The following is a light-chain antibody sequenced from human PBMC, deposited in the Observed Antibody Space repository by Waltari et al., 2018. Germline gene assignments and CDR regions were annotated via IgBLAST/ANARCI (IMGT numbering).Light chain of an antibody. Sequence: QSALTQPASVSGSPGQSIAISCSGRSTDIAAHDFVSWYQQHPGKAPKLIIFDVSSRPSGISYRFSGSKFGNTASLTISGLQAEDEADYFCSSYTRGRTYVFGSGTKVTVL. CDR2: DVS. CDR1: STDIAAHDF. V-gene: IGLV2-14*03. CDR3: SSYTRGRTYV. J-gene: IGLJ1*01.